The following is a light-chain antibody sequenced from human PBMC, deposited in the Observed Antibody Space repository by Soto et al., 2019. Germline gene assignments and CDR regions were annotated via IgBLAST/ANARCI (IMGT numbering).Light chain of an antibody. CDR3: QQRSNWHPIT. V-gene: IGKV3-11*01. J-gene: IGKJ5*01. CDR1: QSVSSY. Sequence: EIVLTQSPATLFLSPGERATLSCRASQSVSSYLAWYQQKPGQAPRLLIYDASNRATGIPARFSGSGSGTDFTLTISSLEPEDVAVYYCQQRSNWHPITFGQGTRLEIK. CDR2: DAS.